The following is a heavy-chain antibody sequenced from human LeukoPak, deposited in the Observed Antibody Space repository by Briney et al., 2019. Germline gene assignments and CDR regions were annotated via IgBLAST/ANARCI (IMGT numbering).Heavy chain of an antibody. V-gene: IGHV3-30*02. J-gene: IGHJ6*02. CDR2: VRFDGTRK. CDR3: EAGMDV. CDR1: GFNLSRYG. Sequence: PGGSLRLSCAASGFNLSRYGVHWVRQAPGKGLEWVAYVRFDGTRKYYKDSVKGRFTISRDNSKNTLDLQMNSLRTEDSAIYYCEAGMDVWGLGTTVTASS.